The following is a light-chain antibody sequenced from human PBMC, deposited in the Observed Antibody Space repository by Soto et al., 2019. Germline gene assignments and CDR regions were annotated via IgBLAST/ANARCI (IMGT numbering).Light chain of an antibody. Sequence: IVMSHSLGTLSLHTEERATLSCRASERLSSVYLAWYQQRPGQPPRLLIYGASNRATGIPDRFSGSGSGTDFTLIINRLEPEDVAIYYCRQYCGSLRITFGQGTRLE. J-gene: IGKJ5*01. CDR2: GAS. CDR1: ERLSSVY. CDR3: RQYCGSLRIT. V-gene: IGKV3-20*01.